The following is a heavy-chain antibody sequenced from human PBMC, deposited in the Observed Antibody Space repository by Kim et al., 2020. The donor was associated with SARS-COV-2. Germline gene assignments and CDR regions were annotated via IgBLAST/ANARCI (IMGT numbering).Heavy chain of an antibody. CDR3: ARGTGWELEGFDY. CDR2: ISYDGSNK. J-gene: IGHJ4*02. V-gene: IGHV3-30*04. CDR1: GFTFSSYA. D-gene: IGHD1-26*01. Sequence: GGSLRLSCASSGFTFSSYALHWVRQAPGKGLEWVAFISYDGSNKYYADSVKGRFTISRDNSKNTLFLQMNSLRSEDTAIYYCARGTGWELEGFDYWGQGT.